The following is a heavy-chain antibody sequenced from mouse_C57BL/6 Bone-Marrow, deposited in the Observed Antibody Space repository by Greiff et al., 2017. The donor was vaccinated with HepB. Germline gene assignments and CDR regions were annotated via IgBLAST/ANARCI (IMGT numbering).Heavy chain of an antibody. D-gene: IGHD2-2*01. V-gene: IGHV1-75*01. J-gene: IGHJ4*01. CDR2: IFPGSGST. CDR3: ARKGYYGYDRGYYYAMDY. Sequence: QVQLQQSGPELVKPGASVKISCKASGYTFTDYYINWVKQRPGQGLEWIGWIFPGSGSTYYNEKFKGKATLTVDKSSSTAYMLLSSLTSEDSAVYFCARKGYYGYDRGYYYAMDYWGQGTSATVSS. CDR1: GYTFTDYY.